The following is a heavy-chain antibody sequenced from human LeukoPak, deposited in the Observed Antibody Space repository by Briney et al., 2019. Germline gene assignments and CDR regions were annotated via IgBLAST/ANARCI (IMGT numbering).Heavy chain of an antibody. CDR3: ARANYDSSGYYYHYFDY. V-gene: IGHV4-4*07. J-gene: IGHJ4*02. D-gene: IGHD3-22*01. Sequence: SETLSLTCTVSGGSTSSYYWSWIRQPAGRGLEWIGRIYTSGSTNYNPSLKSRVTMSVDTSKNQFSLKLSSVTAADTAVYYCARANYDSSGYYYHYFDYWGQGTLVTVSS. CDR2: IYTSGST. CDR1: GGSTSSYY.